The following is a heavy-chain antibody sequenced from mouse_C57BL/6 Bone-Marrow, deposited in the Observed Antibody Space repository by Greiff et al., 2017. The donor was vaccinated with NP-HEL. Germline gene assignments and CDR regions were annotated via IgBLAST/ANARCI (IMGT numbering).Heavy chain of an antibody. V-gene: IGHV1-52*01. CDR1: GYTFTSYW. CDR2: IDPSDSET. Sequence: QVQLKQPGAELVRPGSSVKLSCKASGYTFTSYWMHWVKQRPIQGLEWIGNIDPSDSETHYNQKFKDKATLTVDKSSSTAYMQLSSLTSEDSAVYYCARSYYGNSLFGYWGQGTLVTVSA. J-gene: IGHJ3*01. CDR3: ARSYYGNSLFGY. D-gene: IGHD2-1*01.